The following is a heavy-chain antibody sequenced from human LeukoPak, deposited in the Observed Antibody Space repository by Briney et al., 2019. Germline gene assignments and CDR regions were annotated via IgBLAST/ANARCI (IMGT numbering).Heavy chain of an antibody. Sequence: SQTLSLTCTVSGGSISSGGYYWSWIRQPPGKGLEWIGYIYHSGSTYYNPSLKSRVTISVDRSKNQFSLKLSSVTAADTAVYYCARVADYIAARPNHRPFDYWGQGTLVTVSS. D-gene: IGHD6-6*01. CDR2: IYHSGST. J-gene: IGHJ4*02. CDR1: GGSISSGGYY. CDR3: ARVADYIAARPNHRPFDY. V-gene: IGHV4-30-2*01.